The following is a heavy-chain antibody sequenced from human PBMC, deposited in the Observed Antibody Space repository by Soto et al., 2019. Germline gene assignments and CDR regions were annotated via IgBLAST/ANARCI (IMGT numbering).Heavy chain of an antibody. CDR2: ISGSGGST. Sequence: GGSLRLSCAASGFTFSSYAMSWVRQAPGKGLEWVSAISGSGGSTYYTDSVKGRFTISRDNSKNTLYLQMNSLRAEDTAVYYCAKSDSSGYYINDAFDIWGQGTMVTVSS. V-gene: IGHV3-23*01. CDR3: AKSDSSGYYINDAFDI. J-gene: IGHJ3*02. D-gene: IGHD3-22*01. CDR1: GFTFSSYA.